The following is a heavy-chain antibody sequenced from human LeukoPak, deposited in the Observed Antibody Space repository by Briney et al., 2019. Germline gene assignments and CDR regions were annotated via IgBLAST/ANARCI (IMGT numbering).Heavy chain of an antibody. CDR1: GYTFIRYA. V-gene: IGHV7-4-1*02. D-gene: IGHD6-6*01. Sequence: GASVKVSCKASGYTFIRYAINWLRQVPGQGLEWMGWINMYTANPAYAQGFTERFVFSLDTSVSTAYLQISSLKAEDTAVYYCARSNYYGMDVWGQGTTVTVSS. J-gene: IGHJ6*02. CDR3: ARSNYYGMDV. CDR2: INMYTANP.